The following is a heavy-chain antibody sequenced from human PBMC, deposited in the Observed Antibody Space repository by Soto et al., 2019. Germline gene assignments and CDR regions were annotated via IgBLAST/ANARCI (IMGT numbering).Heavy chain of an antibody. CDR2: IYYSGRT. Sequence: XGIMSLTFMVSRESISSSAYYWGGIHQPPGKGLEWIGSIYYSGRTYYNPSFKSRVTISIDTSKNQFSLKLSSVTATDTAVYYCARKRTTVVTQAYFDHWGQGALVPVSS. CDR3: ARKRTTVVTQAYFDH. V-gene: IGHV4-39*01. CDR1: RESISSSAYY. D-gene: IGHD2-21*02. J-gene: IGHJ4*02.